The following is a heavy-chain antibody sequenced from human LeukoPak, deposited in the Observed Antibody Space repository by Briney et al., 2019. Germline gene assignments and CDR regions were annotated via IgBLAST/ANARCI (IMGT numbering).Heavy chain of an antibody. CDR2: IFDSGRT. V-gene: IGHV4-30-2*01. CDR3: ANADRFCSGTCHVPDAFDF. Sequence: SETLSLTCTVSGASISSGDYFWTWIRQPPGKGLEWIGYIFDSGRTDFNPSLKSRVTISVDRPKNQFSLRLSSVTAADTAVYHCANADRFCSGTCHVPDAFDFWGQGTMVTVSS. J-gene: IGHJ3*01. CDR1: GASISSGDYF. D-gene: IGHD2-15*01.